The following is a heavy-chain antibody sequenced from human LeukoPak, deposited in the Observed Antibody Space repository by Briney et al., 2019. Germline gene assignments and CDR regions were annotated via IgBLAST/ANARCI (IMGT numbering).Heavy chain of an antibody. Sequence: GGSLRLSCAASGFTVSSNYMSWVRQAPGKGLEWVSVIYSGASTYYADSVKGRFTISRDNSKNTLYLQMNSLRAEDTAVYYCARALIAAAGLYYFDYWGQGTLVTVSS. D-gene: IGHD6-13*01. CDR2: IYSGAST. CDR1: GFTVSSNY. V-gene: IGHV3-66*01. J-gene: IGHJ4*02. CDR3: ARALIAAAGLYYFDY.